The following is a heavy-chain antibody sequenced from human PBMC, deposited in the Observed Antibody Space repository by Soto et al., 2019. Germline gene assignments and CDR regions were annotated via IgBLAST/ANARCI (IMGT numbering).Heavy chain of an antibody. V-gene: IGHV1-69*12. D-gene: IGHD6-6*01. CDR2: IIPIFGTA. Sequence: QVQLVQSGAEVKKPGSSVKVSCKASGGTFSSYAISWVRQAPGQGLEWMGGIIPIFGTANYAQKFQGRVTIPADESTSTAYLELSSLRSEDTAVYYCARDRRSSSSVEGVDYWGQGTLVTVSS. CDR3: ARDRRSSSSVEGVDY. CDR1: GGTFSSYA. J-gene: IGHJ4*02.